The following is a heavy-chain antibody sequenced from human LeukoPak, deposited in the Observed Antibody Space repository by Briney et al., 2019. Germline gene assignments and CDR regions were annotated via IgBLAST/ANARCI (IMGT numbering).Heavy chain of an antibody. V-gene: IGHV1-46*01. CDR1: GYIFSSYY. Sequence: GASVKVSCKATGYIFSSYYMHWVRQAPGQGLEWMGIVKSSGGITEFAPKFQGRVTLTRDTSTNTVYMELSSLRSDDAAVYYCAREPSESYHFDYWGQGTLVAVSS. CDR3: AREPSESYHFDY. J-gene: IGHJ4*02. D-gene: IGHD1-26*01. CDR2: VKSSGGIT.